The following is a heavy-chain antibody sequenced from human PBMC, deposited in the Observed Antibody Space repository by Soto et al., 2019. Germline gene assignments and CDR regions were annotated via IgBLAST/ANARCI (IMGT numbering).Heavy chain of an antibody. Sequence: QVQLQESGPGLVKPSQTLSLTCTVSGGSISSGGYYWSWIRQHPGKGPDPQHPGKGLEWIGYIYYSGFTYYNPSLMSRVTRSVDTSKNQFSLKLSSVTAADTAVSYCARSISPWGQGTLVTVSS. D-gene: IGHD3-3*01. CDR2: IYYSGFT. V-gene: IGHV4-31*03. CDR3: ARSISP. J-gene: IGHJ5*02. CDR1: GGSISSGGYY.